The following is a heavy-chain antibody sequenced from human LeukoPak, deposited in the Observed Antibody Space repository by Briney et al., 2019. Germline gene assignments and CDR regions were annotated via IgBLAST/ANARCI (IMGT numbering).Heavy chain of an antibody. CDR1: GGTFSSYA. J-gene: IGHJ4*02. D-gene: IGHD5-12*01. CDR2: IIPIFATA. Sequence: SVKVSCKASGGTFSSYAISWVRQAPGQGLEWMGGIIPIFATANYAQKFQGRVTITADESTSTAYMELSSLRSEDTAVYYCARGGSSGYVYYFDYWGQGTLVTVSS. CDR3: ARGGSSGYVYYFDY. V-gene: IGHV1-69*13.